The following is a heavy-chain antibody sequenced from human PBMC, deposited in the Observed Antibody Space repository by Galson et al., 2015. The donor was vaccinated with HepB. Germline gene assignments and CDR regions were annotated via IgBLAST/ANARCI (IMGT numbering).Heavy chain of an antibody. Sequence: SLRLSCAASGFTFSIYSMNWVRQAPGKGLEWVSYMTSDMKTIYYAASVKGRFTISRDNAGNSLYLHMNSLRDEDTAVYFCARSVRASFDSWGQGTLITVSS. CDR3: ARSVRASFDS. CDR1: GFTFSIYS. V-gene: IGHV3-48*02. CDR2: MTSDMKTI. J-gene: IGHJ4*02.